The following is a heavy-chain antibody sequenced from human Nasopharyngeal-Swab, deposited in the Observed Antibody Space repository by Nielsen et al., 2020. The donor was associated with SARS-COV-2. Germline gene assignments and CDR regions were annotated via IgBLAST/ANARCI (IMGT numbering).Heavy chain of an antibody. CDR2: INSSGDST. CDR3: VKDHTEYSYVYFDS. D-gene: IGHD5-18*01. V-gene: IGHV3-64D*06. Sequence: WIRQPSGEGLEYVSDINSSGDSTNYADSVKGRFTISRDNSQDTLYLQMSSLTAEDTAMYYCVKDHTEYSYVYFDSWGQGTLVTVSS. J-gene: IGHJ4*02.